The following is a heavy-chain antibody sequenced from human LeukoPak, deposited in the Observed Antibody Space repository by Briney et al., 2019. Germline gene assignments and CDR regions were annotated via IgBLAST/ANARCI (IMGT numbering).Heavy chain of an antibody. V-gene: IGHV3-66*01. D-gene: IGHD5-18*01. Sequence: GGSLRLSCAASGFTVSSNYMSWVRQAPGKGLEWVSVIYSGGSTYYADSVKGRFTISRDNSKNTLYLQMNSLRAEDTAVYYCAREGGDLLGETAPRDYYYYGMDVWGHGTTVTVSS. CDR3: AREGGDLLGETAPRDYYYYGMDV. CDR2: IYSGGST. J-gene: IGHJ6*02. CDR1: GFTVSSNY.